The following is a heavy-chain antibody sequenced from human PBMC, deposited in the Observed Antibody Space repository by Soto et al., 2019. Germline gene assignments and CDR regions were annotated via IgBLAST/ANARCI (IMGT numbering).Heavy chain of an antibody. CDR3: AEGSSSWYYFDS. J-gene: IGHJ4*02. D-gene: IGHD6-13*01. V-gene: IGHV3-23*01. CDR1: GFTFTTYI. CDR2: ITAGGETT. Sequence: PGGSLRLSCAASGFTFTTYIMAWVRQAPGKGLQWVSTITAGGETTYYADSVKGRFTISRDNSQNKVFLQMNSLRSEDTALYYCAEGSSSWYYFDSWGQGIPVTVSS.